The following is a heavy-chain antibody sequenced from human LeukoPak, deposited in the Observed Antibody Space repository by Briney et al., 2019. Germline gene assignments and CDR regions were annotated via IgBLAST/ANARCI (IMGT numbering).Heavy chain of an antibody. CDR1: GYTFTGYY. D-gene: IGHD3-10*01. CDR3: ARDLRYYGSGSLRPDY. CDR2: INPSGGST. V-gene: IGHV1-46*01. Sequence: ASVKVSCKASGYTFTGYYMHWVRQAPGQGLEWMGIINPSGGSTRYAQKFQGRVTMTRDTSASTVYMELSSLRSEDTAVYYCARDLRYYGSGSLRPDYWGQGTLVTVSS. J-gene: IGHJ4*02.